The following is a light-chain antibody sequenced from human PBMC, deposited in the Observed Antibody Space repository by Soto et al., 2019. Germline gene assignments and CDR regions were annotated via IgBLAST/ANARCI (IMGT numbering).Light chain of an antibody. J-gene: IGKJ1*01. Sequence: EIVLTQSPGTLSLSPGERATLSCMASQSVSNNYLAWYQQKPGQAPRLLMYGASTRATGIPARFSGSGSGTEFTLTLSSLQSEDFAVYYCQQYNNWPRTFGQGTKVDIK. CDR1: QSVSNN. CDR3: QQYNNWPRT. CDR2: GAS. V-gene: IGKV3-15*01.